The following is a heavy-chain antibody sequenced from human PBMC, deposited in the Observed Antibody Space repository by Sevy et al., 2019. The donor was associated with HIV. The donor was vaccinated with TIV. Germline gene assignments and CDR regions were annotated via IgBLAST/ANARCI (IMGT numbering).Heavy chain of an antibody. CDR1: GGSFSGYY. V-gene: IGHV4-34*01. J-gene: IGHJ4*02. D-gene: IGHD3-22*01. Sequence: SETLSLTCAVYGGSFSGYYWSWIRQPPGKGLEWIGEINHRGSTTYNPSLKSRVTISVDTSKNQFSLKLSSVTAADTAVYYCARGKDYYDSSGYQYYFDYWGQGTLVTVSS. CDR3: ARGKDYYDSSGYQYYFDY. CDR2: INHRGST.